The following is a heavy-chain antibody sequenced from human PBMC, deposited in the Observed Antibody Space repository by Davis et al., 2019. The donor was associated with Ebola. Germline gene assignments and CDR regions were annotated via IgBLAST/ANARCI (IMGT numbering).Heavy chain of an antibody. J-gene: IGHJ4*02. V-gene: IGHV3-74*01. CDR3: VRTTYGAPEY. D-gene: IGHD4-17*01. CDR2: ISSDGGIT. CDR1: GFTFSRYW. Sequence: PGGSLRLSCAASGFTFSRYWMHWVRQAPGKGLVYVSRISSDGGITCYADSVKGRFTISRDNAKSTLYLQMNSLTAEDTAVYYCVRTTYGAPEYWGQGTLVTVSS.